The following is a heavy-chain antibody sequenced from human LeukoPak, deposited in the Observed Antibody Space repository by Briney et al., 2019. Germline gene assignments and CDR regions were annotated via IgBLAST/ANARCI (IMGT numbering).Heavy chain of an antibody. Sequence: GASVKLSCKASGYAFTNYGINWVRQAPGQGLEWMGRISPYNGNIKYAQKVQGRVTMTTETSTTTAYMELRSLKYDDTAVYYCAREKDAFCSDWGQGTLVTVS. CDR1: GYAFTNYG. D-gene: IGHD3-3*01. V-gene: IGHV1-18*01. CDR2: ISPYNGNI. J-gene: IGHJ4*02. CDR3: AREKDAFCSD.